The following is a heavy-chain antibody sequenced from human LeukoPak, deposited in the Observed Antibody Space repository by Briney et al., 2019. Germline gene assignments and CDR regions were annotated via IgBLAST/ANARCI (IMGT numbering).Heavy chain of an antibody. Sequence: PGGSLRLSCAASGFTFSSYSMNWVRQAPGKGLEWVSSISSSSSSYISYADSVKGRFTISRDNAKNSLYLQMNRLRAEETAVYYCAREGSKQQMVGSRRLRYYYMDVWGKGTTVTVSS. CDR3: AREGSKQQMVGSRRLRYYYMDV. D-gene: IGHD6-13*01. V-gene: IGHV3-21*01. CDR2: ISSSSSSYI. CDR1: GFTFSSYS. J-gene: IGHJ6*03.